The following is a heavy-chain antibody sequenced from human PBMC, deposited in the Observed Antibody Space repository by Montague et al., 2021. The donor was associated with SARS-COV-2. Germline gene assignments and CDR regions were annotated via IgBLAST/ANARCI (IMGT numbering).Heavy chain of an antibody. V-gene: IGHV4-59*08. Sequence: SETLSLTCTVSGASINSRYWSWIRQPPGKGLEWIGYYYSGSTKYNPSLKSRVTISVDTSKDQFSVKVTSVTAADTAVYYCARRGGSNYGWFDPWGQGTLVPVSA. J-gene: IGHJ5*02. CDR3: ARRGGSNYGWFDP. D-gene: IGHD1-26*01. CDR1: GASINSRY. CDR2: YYSGST.